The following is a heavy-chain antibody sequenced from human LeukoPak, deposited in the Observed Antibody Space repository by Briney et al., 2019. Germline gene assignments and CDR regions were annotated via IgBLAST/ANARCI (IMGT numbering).Heavy chain of an antibody. CDR3: ARDSTFGGVIAF. D-gene: IGHD3-16*02. CDR2: INHSGST. CDR1: GGSFSGYY. J-gene: IGHJ4*02. V-gene: IGHV4-34*01. Sequence: SETLSLTCAVYGGSFSGYYCSWIRQPPGKGLEWIGEINHSGSTNYNPSLKSRVTISVDTSKNQFSLKLSSVTAADTAVYYCARDSTFGGVIAFWGQGTLVTVSS.